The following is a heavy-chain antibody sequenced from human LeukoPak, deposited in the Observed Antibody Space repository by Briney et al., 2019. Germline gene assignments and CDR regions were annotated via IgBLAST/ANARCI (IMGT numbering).Heavy chain of an antibody. V-gene: IGHV4-38-2*02. CDR3: ASRYSGYRYQGDY. CDR1: GYSISSSYY. D-gene: IGHD5-12*01. CDR2: IYYSGST. Sequence: SETLSLTCTVSGYSISSSYYWSWIRQPPGKGLEWIGYIYYSGSTYYNPSLKSRVTISVDTSKNQFSLKLSSVTAADTAVYYCASRYSGYRYQGDYWGQGTLVTVSS. J-gene: IGHJ4*02.